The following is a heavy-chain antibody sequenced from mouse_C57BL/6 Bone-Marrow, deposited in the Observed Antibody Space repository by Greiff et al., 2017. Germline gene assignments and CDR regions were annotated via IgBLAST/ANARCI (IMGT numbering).Heavy chain of an antibody. CDR3: ARRGYYGSSSPGFAY. J-gene: IGHJ3*01. CDR2: IHPTSGST. V-gene: IGHV1-64*01. D-gene: IGHD1-1*01. CDR1: GYTFTSYW. Sequence: QVQLQQPGAELVKPGASVKLSCKASGYTFTSYWMHWVKQRPGKGLEWIGLIHPTSGSTNYNEKFKSKATLTVEQSSSTAYMQLSSLTSEDSAVYYCARRGYYGSSSPGFAYWGQGTLVTVSA.